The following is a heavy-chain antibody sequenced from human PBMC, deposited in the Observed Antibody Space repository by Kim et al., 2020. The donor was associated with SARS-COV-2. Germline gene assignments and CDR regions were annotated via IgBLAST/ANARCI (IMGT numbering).Heavy chain of an antibody. J-gene: IGHJ6*02. Sequence: AGSLRLSCAASGFTFSSYSMNWVRQAPGKGLEWVSSISSSSSYIYYADSVKGRFTISRDNAKNSLYLQMNSLRAEDTAVYYCARDQYYYGSGINAYYYYGMVACGQGTPVT. D-gene: IGHD3-10*01. CDR1: GFTFSSYS. CDR3: ARDQYYYGSGINAYYYYGMVA. CDR2: ISSSSSYI. V-gene: IGHV3-21*01.